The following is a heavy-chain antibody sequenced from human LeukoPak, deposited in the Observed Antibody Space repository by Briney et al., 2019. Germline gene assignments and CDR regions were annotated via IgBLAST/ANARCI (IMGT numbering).Heavy chain of an antibody. V-gene: IGHV1-46*01. J-gene: IGHJ4*02. CDR2: INPSGGST. Sequence: ALVKVSCKASGYTFTSYYMHWVRQAPGQGLEWMGIINPSGGSTSYAQKFQGRGTMTRDTSTSTVYMELRSLRSEDTAVYYCARGTFEEGFRSVPAAIQIDYWGQGTLVTVSS. D-gene: IGHD2-2*01. CDR3: ARGTFEEGFRSVPAAIQIDY. CDR1: GYTFTSYY.